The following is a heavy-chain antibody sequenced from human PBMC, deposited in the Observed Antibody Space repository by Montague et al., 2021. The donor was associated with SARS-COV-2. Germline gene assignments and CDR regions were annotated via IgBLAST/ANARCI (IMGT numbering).Heavy chain of an antibody. V-gene: IGHV3-21*01. CDR2: ITSSGDYT. CDR3: ARELGRTGAFDI. CDR1: GFTFGNFF. Sequence: SLRLSCAASGFTFGNFFINWVRQAPGKGLEWVSSITSSGDYTWYADSLKGRFTGSRDNAKNSVYPQMSSLRAEDTAVYYCARELGRTGAFDIWGQGTAVTVSS. J-gene: IGHJ3*02. D-gene: IGHD4-17*01.